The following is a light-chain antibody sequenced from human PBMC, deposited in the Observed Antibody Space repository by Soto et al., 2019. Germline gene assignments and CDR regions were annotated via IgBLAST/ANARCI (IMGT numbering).Light chain of an antibody. V-gene: IGKV1-5*01. CDR1: QSISGW. J-gene: IGKJ1*01. CDR2: DVS. Sequence: DIQMTQSPSTLSASVGDRVTITCRASQSISGWLAWYQQKPGKAPKLLIYDVSSLESGVPSRFSGSGSGTEFTRTFSSLQPDDVGTYYCQQCNSFWTFGQGTKVEIK. CDR3: QQCNSFWT.